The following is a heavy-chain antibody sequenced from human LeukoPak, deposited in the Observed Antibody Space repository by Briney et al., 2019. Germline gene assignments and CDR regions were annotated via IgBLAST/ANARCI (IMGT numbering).Heavy chain of an antibody. J-gene: IGHJ4*02. CDR3: ASARMAVADY. D-gene: IGHD6-19*01. V-gene: IGHV4-34*01. CDR1: GGSFSGYY. CDR2: INHSGST. Sequence: PSETLSLTCAVYGGSFSGYYWSWIRQPPGKGLEWIGEINHSGSTNYNPSLKNRVTISVDTSKNQFSLKLSSVTAADTAVYYCASARMAVADYWGQGTLVTVSS.